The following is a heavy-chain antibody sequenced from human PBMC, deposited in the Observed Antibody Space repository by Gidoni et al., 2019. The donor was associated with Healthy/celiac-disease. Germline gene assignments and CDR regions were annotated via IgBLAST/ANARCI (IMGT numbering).Heavy chain of an antibody. V-gene: IGHV3-23*01. D-gene: IGHD3-22*01. CDR3: AKELYYYDSSGYFGAFDI. Sequence: EVQLLESGGGLVQPGGSLRPSCAASGFTFSSYARSWVRQAPGKGLEWVSAISGSGGSTYYADSVTVRFTISRDNSKNTLYLQMNSLRAEDTAVYYCAKELYYYDSSGYFGAFDIWGQGTMVTVSS. J-gene: IGHJ3*02. CDR2: ISGSGGST. CDR1: GFTFSSYA.